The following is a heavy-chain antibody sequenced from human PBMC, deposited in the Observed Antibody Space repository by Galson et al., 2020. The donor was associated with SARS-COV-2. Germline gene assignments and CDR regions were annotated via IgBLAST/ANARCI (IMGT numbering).Heavy chain of an antibody. J-gene: IGHJ5*02. CDR2: IYPGDSDT. D-gene: IGHD1-26*01. CDR1: GYSITSYW. V-gene: IGHV5-51*01. Sequence: GASQKISSTGSGYSITSYWNGWVRQMPGKRLEWMGIIYPGDSDTRYSTSFQGQVTISADKSISTAYLQWSSLKASDTALYYCARGAMRVVGATISWGQGTLVTVSS. CDR3: ARGAMRVVGATIS.